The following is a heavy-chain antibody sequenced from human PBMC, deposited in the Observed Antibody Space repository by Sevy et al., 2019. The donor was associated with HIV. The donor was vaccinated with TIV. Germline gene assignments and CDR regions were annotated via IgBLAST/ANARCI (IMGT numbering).Heavy chain of an antibody. CDR3: ARGGISIAAAAAY. V-gene: IGHV3-7*01. Sequence: GSLRLSCAASGFTFSSYWMSWVRQAPGKGLEWVANIKQDGSEKYYVDSVKGRFTISRDNAKNSLYLQMNSLRAEDTAVYYCARGGISIAAAAAYWGQGTLVTVSS. J-gene: IGHJ4*02. CDR2: IKQDGSEK. CDR1: GFTFSSYW. D-gene: IGHD6-13*01.